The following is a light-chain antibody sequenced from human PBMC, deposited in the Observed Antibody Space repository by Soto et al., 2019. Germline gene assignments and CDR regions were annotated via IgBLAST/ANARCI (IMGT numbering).Light chain of an antibody. CDR2: DAS. Sequence: SQMIQSPSSLSASVGARVTITCRASQGISTYVNWYQQKPGKAPKVLIYDASSLQSGVPSRFSGSGSETDFTLTISSLQPEDFATYSSQQSNRITWTFGQGTKVDIK. CDR3: QQSNRITWT. J-gene: IGKJ1*01. CDR1: QGISTY. V-gene: IGKV1-39*01.